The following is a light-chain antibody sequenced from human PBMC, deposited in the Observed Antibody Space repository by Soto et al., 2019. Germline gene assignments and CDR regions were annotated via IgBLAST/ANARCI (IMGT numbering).Light chain of an antibody. CDR2: GAS. CDR3: QQYHNSILM. J-gene: IGKJ1*01. Sequence: ETLMTQSPATLSVSPGERATLSCRASQSVNNNLAWYQQKPGQAPRLLMYGASSRATGIPDRFSGGGSGADFTLTISRLEPEDFGVYYCQQYHNSILMFGQGTKVDIK. V-gene: IGKV3D-15*01. CDR1: QSVNNN.